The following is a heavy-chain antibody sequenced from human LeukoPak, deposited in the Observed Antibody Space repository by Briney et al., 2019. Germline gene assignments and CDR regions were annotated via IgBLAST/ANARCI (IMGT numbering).Heavy chain of an antibody. Sequence: SPGGSLRLSCAASGFTFSSYSMNWVRQAPGKGLEWVSSISSSSSYIYYADSVKGRFTISRDNAKNSLYLQMNSLRAEDTAVYYCASSGGYCSGGSCYSGPFDYWGQGTLVTVSS. CDR3: ASSGGYCSGGSCYSGPFDY. CDR1: GFTFSSYS. V-gene: IGHV3-21*01. D-gene: IGHD2-15*01. J-gene: IGHJ4*02. CDR2: ISSSSSYI.